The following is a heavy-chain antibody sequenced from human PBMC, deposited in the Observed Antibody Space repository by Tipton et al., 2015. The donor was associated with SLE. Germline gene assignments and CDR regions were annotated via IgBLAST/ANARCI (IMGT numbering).Heavy chain of an antibody. CDR2: IYTSGST. V-gene: IGHV4-4*08. D-gene: IGHD6-13*01. CDR3: ARDKEGYSSSWYYFDY. J-gene: IGHJ4*02. CDR1: GGSISSYY. Sequence: TLSLTCTVSGGSISSYYWSWIRQPPGKGLEWIGYIYTSGSTNYNPSLKSRVTISVDTSKNQFSLNLSSVTAADTAVYYCARDKEGYSSSWYYFDYWGQGTLVTVSS.